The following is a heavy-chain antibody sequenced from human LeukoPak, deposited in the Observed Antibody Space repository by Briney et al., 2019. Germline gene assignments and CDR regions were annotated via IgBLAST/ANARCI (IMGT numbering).Heavy chain of an antibody. J-gene: IGHJ6*04. CDR2: INHSGST. CDR3: ATRDSCSSTSCYARGYYYYGMDV. V-gene: IGHV4-34*01. CDR1: GGSFSGYY. D-gene: IGHD2-2*01. Sequence: PSETLSLTCAVYGGSFSGYYWSWIRQPPGKGLEWIGEINHSGSTNYNPSLKSRVTISVDTSKNQFSLKLNSVTAADTAVYYCATRDSCSSTSCYARGYYYYGMDVWGKGTTVTVSS.